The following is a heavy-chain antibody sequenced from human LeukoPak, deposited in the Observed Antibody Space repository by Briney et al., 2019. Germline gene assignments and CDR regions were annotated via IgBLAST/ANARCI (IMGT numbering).Heavy chain of an antibody. CDR1: GFTFSDYY. Sequence: GGSLRLSCAASGFTFSDYYMSWIGQAPGKGLDWFSYISSSGSTIYYADSVKGRFTISRDNAKNSLYLQMNSLRAEDTAVYYCAREGAAASREGAFDIWGQGTMVTVSS. CDR3: AREGAAASREGAFDI. J-gene: IGHJ3*02. CDR2: ISSSGSTI. D-gene: IGHD6-13*01. V-gene: IGHV3-11*04.